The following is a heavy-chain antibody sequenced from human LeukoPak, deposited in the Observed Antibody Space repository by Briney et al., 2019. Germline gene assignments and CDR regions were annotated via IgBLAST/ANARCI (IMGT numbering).Heavy chain of an antibody. CDR3: ARDLGGCSGGSCPPGWFDP. CDR1: GGSISSGAYY. V-gene: IGHV4-31*03. D-gene: IGHD2-15*01. CDR2: IYYSGST. J-gene: IGHJ5*02. Sequence: SETLSLTCTVSGGSISSGAYYWSWIRQPPGKGLEWLGYIYYSGSTYYNPSLKSRVTIPVDTSKNQFSLMLSSVTAADTAVYYCARDLGGCSGGSCPPGWFDPWGQGTLVTVSS.